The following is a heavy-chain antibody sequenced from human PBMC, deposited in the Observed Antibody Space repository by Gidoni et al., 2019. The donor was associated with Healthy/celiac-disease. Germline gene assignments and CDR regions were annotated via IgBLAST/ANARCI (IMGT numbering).Heavy chain of an antibody. CDR3: ASSPEKSNWFDP. J-gene: IGHJ5*02. Sequence: QVQLLQSGAEVTTPGSSVQVSCKASGGTFSSYAISWVRQAPGQGLEWMGGIIPIFGTANYAQKCQGRVTITADKSTSTAYMELSSLRAEDTAVYYCASSPEKSNWFDPWGQGTLVTVSS. V-gene: IGHV1-69*06. CDR2: IIPIFGTA. CDR1: GGTFSSYA.